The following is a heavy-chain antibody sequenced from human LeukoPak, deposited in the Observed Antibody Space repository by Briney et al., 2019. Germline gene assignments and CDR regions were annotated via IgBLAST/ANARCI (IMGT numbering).Heavy chain of an antibody. Sequence: SVKVSCKASGGTFSSYAISWVRQAPGQGLEWMGRIIPILGIANYAQKFQGRVTITADKSTSTAYMELSSLRSEDTAVYYCARDSVVGAPNDYWGQGTLDTVSS. CDR1: GGTFSSYA. CDR3: ARDSVVGAPNDY. V-gene: IGHV1-69*04. J-gene: IGHJ4*02. CDR2: IIPILGIA. D-gene: IGHD1-26*01.